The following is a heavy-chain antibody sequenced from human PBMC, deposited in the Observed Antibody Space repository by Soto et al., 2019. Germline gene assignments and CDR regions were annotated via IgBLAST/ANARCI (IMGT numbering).Heavy chain of an antibody. J-gene: IGHJ6*02. CDR3: ARDRKEGYYYYGMDV. V-gene: IGHV4-4*02. CDR2: IYHSGST. CDR1: GGSISSSNW. Sequence: SETLSLTCAVSGGSISSSNWWSWVRQPPGKGLEWIGEIYHSGSTNYNPSLKSRVTISVDKSKNQFSLKLSSVTAADTAVYYCARDRKEGYYYYGMDVWGPGTTVTVSS.